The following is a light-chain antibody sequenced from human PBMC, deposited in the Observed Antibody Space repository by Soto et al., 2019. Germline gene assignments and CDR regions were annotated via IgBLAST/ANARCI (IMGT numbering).Light chain of an antibody. Sequence: EIGMTQSPATLSVSPGERATLSCRASQSVSSNLAWYQQKPGQAPRLVIYGASTRATGIPARFSGSGSGTEFTLTISSLQSEDFAVYYCQQYNNWPRTLGQGTKLEIK. V-gene: IGKV3-15*01. CDR1: QSVSSN. CDR3: QQYNNWPRT. CDR2: GAS. J-gene: IGKJ2*01.